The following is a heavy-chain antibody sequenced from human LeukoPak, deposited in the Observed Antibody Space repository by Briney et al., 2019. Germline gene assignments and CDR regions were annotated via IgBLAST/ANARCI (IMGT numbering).Heavy chain of an antibody. V-gene: IGHV3-9*01. CDR2: ISWNSGSI. Sequence: PGRSLRLSCAASGFTFDDYATHWVRQAPGKGLEWFSGISWNSGSIGYADSVKGRFTISRDNAKNSLYLQMNSLRAEDTALYYCAKDSAGYSSGWWFDYWGQGTLVTVSS. CDR1: GFTFDDYA. D-gene: IGHD6-19*01. J-gene: IGHJ4*02. CDR3: AKDSAGYSSGWWFDY.